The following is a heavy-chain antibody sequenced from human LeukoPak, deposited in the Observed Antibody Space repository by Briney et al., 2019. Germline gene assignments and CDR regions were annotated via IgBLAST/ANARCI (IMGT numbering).Heavy chain of an antibody. J-gene: IGHJ4*02. CDR1: GYTLTELS. D-gene: IGHD3-22*01. Sequence: ASVKVSCKVSGYTLTELSMHWVRQAPGKGLEWMGGFDPEDGETIYAQKFQGRVTMTEDTSTDTAYMELSSLRSEDTAVYYCATLIWRRTYYYDSSGYLSLWGQGTLVTVSS. CDR3: ATLIWRRTYYYDSSGYLSL. V-gene: IGHV1-24*01. CDR2: FDPEDGET.